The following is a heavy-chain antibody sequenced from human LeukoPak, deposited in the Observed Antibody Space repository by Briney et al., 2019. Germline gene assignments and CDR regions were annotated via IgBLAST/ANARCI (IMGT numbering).Heavy chain of an antibody. D-gene: IGHD6-13*01. Sequence: GESLKISCKGSGYSFTSYWIGWVRQMPGKGLEWMGIIYPGDSDTRYSPSFQGQVTISADKSISTAYLQWSSLKASDTAMYYCARYIAAAGTGPGYYFDYWGQGTLVTVSS. CDR3: ARYIAAAGTGPGYYFDY. J-gene: IGHJ4*02. CDR2: IYPGDSDT. CDR1: GYSFTSYW. V-gene: IGHV5-51*01.